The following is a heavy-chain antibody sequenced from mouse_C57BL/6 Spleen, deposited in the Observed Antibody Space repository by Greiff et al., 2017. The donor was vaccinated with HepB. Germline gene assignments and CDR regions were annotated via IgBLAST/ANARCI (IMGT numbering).Heavy chain of an antibody. CDR3: ARSLLRFDY. D-gene: IGHD1-1*01. V-gene: IGHV1-64*01. J-gene: IGHJ2*01. CDR1: GYTFTSYW. Sequence: QVQLQQPGAELVKPGASVKLSCKASGYTFTSYWMHWVKQRPGQGLEWIGMIHPNSGRTNYDEKFKSKATLTVDKSSSTAYMQLSSLTSEDSAVYYCARSLLRFDYWGQGTTLTVSS. CDR2: IHPNSGRT.